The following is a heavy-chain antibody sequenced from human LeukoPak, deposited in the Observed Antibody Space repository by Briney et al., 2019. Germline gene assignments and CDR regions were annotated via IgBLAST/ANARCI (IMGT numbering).Heavy chain of an antibody. CDR3: ARGDFWSGYPMFGSGMDV. CDR1: GFTFSSYG. V-gene: IGHV3-33*01. J-gene: IGHJ6*02. D-gene: IGHD3-3*01. Sequence: GGSLRLSCAASGFTFSSYGMHWVRQAPGKGLEWVAVIWYDGSNKYYADSVKGRFTISRDNSKNTLYLQMNSLRAEDTAVYYCARGDFWSGYPMFGSGMDVWGQGTTVTVSS. CDR2: IWYDGSNK.